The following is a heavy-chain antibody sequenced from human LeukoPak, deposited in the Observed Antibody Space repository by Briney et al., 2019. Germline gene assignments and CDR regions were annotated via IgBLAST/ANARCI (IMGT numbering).Heavy chain of an antibody. CDR1: GSTFSSYA. D-gene: IGHD3-10*01. Sequence: GGSLRLSCAASGSTFSSYAMHWVRQAPGKGLEWVAVISYDGSNKYYADSVKGRFTISRDNSKNTLYLQMNSLRAEDTAAYYCARERDRGSSDYWGQGTLVTVSS. CDR3: ARERDRGSSDY. J-gene: IGHJ4*02. CDR2: ISYDGSNK. V-gene: IGHV3-30*04.